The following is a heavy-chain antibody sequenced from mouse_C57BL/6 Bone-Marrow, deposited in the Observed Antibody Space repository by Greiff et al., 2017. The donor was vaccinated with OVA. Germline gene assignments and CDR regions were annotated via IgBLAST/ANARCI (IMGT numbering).Heavy chain of an antibody. V-gene: IGHV5-6*01. J-gene: IGHJ1*03. CDR1: GFTFSSYG. CDR3: ARHGAPYWYFDV. Sequence: EVKLVESGGDLVKPGGSLKLSCAASGFTFSSYGMSWVRQTPDKRLEWVATISSGGSYTYYPDSVKGRFTISRDNAKNTLYLQMSSLKSEDTAMYYCARHGAPYWYFDVWVTGTTVTVSS. CDR2: ISSGGSYT.